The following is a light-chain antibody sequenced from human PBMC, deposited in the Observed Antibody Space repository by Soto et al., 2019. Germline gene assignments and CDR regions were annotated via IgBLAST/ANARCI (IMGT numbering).Light chain of an antibody. J-gene: IGKJ3*01. Sequence: DIQLTQSPSFLSASVGDRVTITCRASQGISSYLAWYQQKPGKAPKLLIYAASTLQSGVQSRFSGSGSGTEFTLTISSLQPEDFATYYCQQLNSYPRFTFGPGTKVDIK. V-gene: IGKV1-9*01. CDR3: QQLNSYPRFT. CDR1: QGISSY. CDR2: AAS.